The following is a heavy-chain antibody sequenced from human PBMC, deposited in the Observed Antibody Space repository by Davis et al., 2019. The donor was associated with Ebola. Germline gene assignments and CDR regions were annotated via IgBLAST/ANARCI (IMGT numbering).Heavy chain of an antibody. Sequence: PGGSLRLSCAASGFTFRSYWMHWVRQARGKGLVWVSRINSDGSSTTYADSVKGRFTISRDNSKNTLYLQMNSLRAEDTAVYYCAKAYSNYGVAFDIWGQGTMVTVSS. D-gene: IGHD4-11*01. CDR2: INSDGSST. V-gene: IGHV3-74*01. CDR3: AKAYSNYGVAFDI. CDR1: GFTFRSYW. J-gene: IGHJ3*02.